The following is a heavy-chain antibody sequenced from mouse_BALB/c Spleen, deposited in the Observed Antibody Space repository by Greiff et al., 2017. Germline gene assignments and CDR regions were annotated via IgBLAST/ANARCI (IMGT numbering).Heavy chain of an antibody. CDR1: GFTFSSYT. Sequence: EVKLVESGGGLVQPGGSLKLSCAASGFTFSSYTMSWVRQTPEKRLEWVAYISNGGGSTYYPDTVKGRFTISRDNAKNTLYLQMSSLKSEDTAMYYCARHRGSSHWYFDVWGAGTTVTVSS. V-gene: IGHV5-12-2*01. D-gene: IGHD1-1*01. CDR2: ISNGGGST. J-gene: IGHJ1*01. CDR3: ARHRGSSHWYFDV.